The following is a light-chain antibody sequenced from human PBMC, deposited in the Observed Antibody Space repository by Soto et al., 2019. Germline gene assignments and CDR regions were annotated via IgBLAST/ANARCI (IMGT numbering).Light chain of an antibody. CDR2: DVS. Sequence: SVLTQPASVSGSPGQSITISCTGASSDVGGYNYVSWYQQHPGKAPKLMIYDVSNRPSGVSNRFSGSKSGNTASLTISGLQAGDEADYYCTSYTTRRTLVFGTGTKVTVL. J-gene: IGLJ1*01. CDR3: TSYTTRRTLV. V-gene: IGLV2-14*01. CDR1: SSDVGGYNY.